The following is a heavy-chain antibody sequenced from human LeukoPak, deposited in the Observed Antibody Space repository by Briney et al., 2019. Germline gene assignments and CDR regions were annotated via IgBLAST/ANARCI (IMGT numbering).Heavy chain of an antibody. D-gene: IGHD3-10*01. J-gene: IGHJ5*02. Sequence: GGSLRLSCAASGFTFSSYAMSWVRQAPGKGLEWVSYISGSGGTIYYADSVKGRFTVSRDNAENSLYLQMSSLRAEDTAVYYCARSVYYYDSLDPWGQGTLVTVSS. CDR2: ISGSGGTI. V-gene: IGHV3-48*04. CDR1: GFTFSSYA. CDR3: ARSVYYYDSLDP.